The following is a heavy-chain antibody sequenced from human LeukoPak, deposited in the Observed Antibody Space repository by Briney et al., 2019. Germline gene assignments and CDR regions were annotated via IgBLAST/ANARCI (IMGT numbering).Heavy chain of an antibody. CDR2: ISAISGIS. V-gene: IGHV3-23*01. CDR3: AKVKSAMVPIFDY. D-gene: IGHD3-10*01. J-gene: IGHJ4*02. CDR1: GFTFSSYA. Sequence: GGSLRLSCGVPGFTFSSYAVSWVRQAPGKGLEWVSLISAISGISYYADSVKGRFTISRDNANNTLYLQMNSLRAEDTAVYYCAKVKSAMVPIFDYWGQGTQVTVSS.